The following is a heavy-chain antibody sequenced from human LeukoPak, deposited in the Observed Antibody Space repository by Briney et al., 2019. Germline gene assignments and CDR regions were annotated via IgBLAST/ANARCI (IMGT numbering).Heavy chain of an antibody. D-gene: IGHD3-3*01. V-gene: IGHV4-34*01. CDR2: VSPGGST. CDR1: SESSGGDD. CDR3: AKNGQSGFSFDP. J-gene: IGHJ5*02. Sequence: PSETLSLTCAMHSESSGGDDWTWIRQPPGKGLEWIGEVSPGGSTRYNPSLRSRVTISADTSKNQFSLKLNSVTAADTAVYYCAKNGQSGFSFDPWGQGTLVTVSS.